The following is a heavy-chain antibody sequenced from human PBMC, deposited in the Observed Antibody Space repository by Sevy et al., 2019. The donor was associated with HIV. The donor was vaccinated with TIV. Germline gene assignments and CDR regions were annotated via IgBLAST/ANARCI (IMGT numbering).Heavy chain of an antibody. D-gene: IGHD3-22*01. V-gene: IGHV3-11*01. Sequence: GGSLRLSCAASRFIFSDYYMSWIRQAPGKGLEWVSSISSTSGSTIDYAESVKGRFTISRDNTKNSLSLQMNSLRVEDTAMYYCAREHWYYDSSGYAGLDYWGQGTLVTVSS. J-gene: IGHJ4*02. CDR3: AREHWYYDSSGYAGLDY. CDR2: ISSTSGSTI. CDR1: RFIFSDYY.